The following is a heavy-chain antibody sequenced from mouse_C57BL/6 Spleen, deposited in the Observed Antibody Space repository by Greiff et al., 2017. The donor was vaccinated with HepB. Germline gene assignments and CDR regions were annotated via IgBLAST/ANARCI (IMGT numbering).Heavy chain of an antibody. J-gene: IGHJ4*01. Sequence: QVQLQQPGAELVRPGSSVKLSCKASGYTFTSYWMHWVKQRPIQGLEWIGNIDPSDSETHYNQKFKDKATLTVDKSSSTAYMQLSSLTSEDSAFYYCARGPGYYGMDYWGQGTSVTVSS. V-gene: IGHV1-52*01. CDR1: GYTFTSYW. CDR3: ARGPGYYGMDY. CDR2: IDPSDSET.